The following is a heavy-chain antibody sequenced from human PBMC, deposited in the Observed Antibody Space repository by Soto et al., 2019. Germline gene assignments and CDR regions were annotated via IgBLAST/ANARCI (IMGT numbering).Heavy chain of an antibody. D-gene: IGHD2-15*01. CDR1: RGSISRYY. V-gene: IGHV4-4*07. Sequence: PSVTLSLTWSVSRGSISRYYWSWIRQPAGKGLEWIGRIYTSGSTNYNPQIKSRVTMSVDTSKNQFSLKLSSVTAADTAVYYCARTRLGYCSGGSCETFDYWGQGTLVT. CDR2: IYTSGST. CDR3: ARTRLGYCSGGSCETFDY. J-gene: IGHJ4*02.